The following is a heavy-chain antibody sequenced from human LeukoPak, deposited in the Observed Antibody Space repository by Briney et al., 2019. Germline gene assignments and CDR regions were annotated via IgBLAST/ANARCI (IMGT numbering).Heavy chain of an antibody. Sequence: PGGPQSSSWVASDFPASCNNLSWLPKPRGRGREWVSLIYSSGATYYAESVKGRFTISRDNSNNTLYLQMNSLRAEDTAVYYCARESAARPSVGYWGQGALVTVSS. CDR3: ARESAARPSVGY. J-gene: IGHJ4*02. V-gene: IGHV3-66*01. CDR2: IYSSGAT. D-gene: IGHD6-6*01. CDR1: DFPASCNN.